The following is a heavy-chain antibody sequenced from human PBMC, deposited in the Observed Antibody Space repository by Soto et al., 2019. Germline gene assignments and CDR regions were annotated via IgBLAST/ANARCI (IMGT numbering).Heavy chain of an antibody. J-gene: IGHJ6*02. CDR1: GFTFSSYA. CDR3: AKDQLWLPSYYYGMDV. D-gene: IGHD5-18*01. Sequence: PGGSLRLSCAASGFTFSSYAMSWVRQAPGKGLEWVSAISGSGGSTYYADSVKGRFTISRDNSKNTLYLQMNSLRAEDTAVYYCAKDQLWLPSYYYGMDVWGQGTTVTVSS. CDR2: ISGSGGST. V-gene: IGHV3-23*01.